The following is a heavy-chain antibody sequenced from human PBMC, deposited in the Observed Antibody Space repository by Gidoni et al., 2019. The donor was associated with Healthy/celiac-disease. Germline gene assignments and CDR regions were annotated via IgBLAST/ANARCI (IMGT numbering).Heavy chain of an antibody. D-gene: IGHD3-22*01. V-gene: IGHV3-48*02. CDR1: GFTFSSYS. Sequence: EVQLVESGGGLVQPGGSLRLSCAASGFTFSSYSMNWVLPAPGKGREWVSYISRSNSAIYDADSVKGRFTISRDNAKNSLYLQMNSLRDEDTAVYYCARDRGTYYYDSSGYYHHPKAFDYWGQGTLVTVSS. CDR3: ARDRGTYYYDSSGYYHHPKAFDY. CDR2: ISRSNSAI. J-gene: IGHJ4*02.